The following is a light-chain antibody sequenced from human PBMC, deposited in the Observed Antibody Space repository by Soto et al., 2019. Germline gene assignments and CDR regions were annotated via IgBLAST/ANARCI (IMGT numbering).Light chain of an antibody. CDR1: QSVSSSY. CDR3: LHYGSSTWT. V-gene: IGKV3-20*01. CDR2: GAS. Sequence: EIVLTQSPGTVSLSPGERATLSCRASQSVSSSYFAWYQQKPGQAPRLLIYGASSRATGIPARFSGSGSGTDFTLTISRLEPEDFVVYYCLHYGSSTWTFGQGTKVEVK. J-gene: IGKJ1*01.